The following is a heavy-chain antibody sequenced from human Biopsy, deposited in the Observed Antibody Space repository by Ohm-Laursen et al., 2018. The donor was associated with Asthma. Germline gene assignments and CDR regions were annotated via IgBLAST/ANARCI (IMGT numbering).Heavy chain of an antibody. D-gene: IGHD6-13*01. Sequence: SDTLSLTCSLSSGSGGYMRSGNYYWGWIRQPPGKGLEWIGSIYYSGTTHYTPSLESRVTVSAATSKNKFSLKLPSATAADTAVYYCVRGSSSWHHGPFHYYYGLDVWGQGTTVTVAS. CDR3: VRGSSSWHHGPFHYYYGLDV. CDR2: IYYSGTT. J-gene: IGHJ6*02. CDR1: SGSGGYMRSGNYY. V-gene: IGHV4-39*01.